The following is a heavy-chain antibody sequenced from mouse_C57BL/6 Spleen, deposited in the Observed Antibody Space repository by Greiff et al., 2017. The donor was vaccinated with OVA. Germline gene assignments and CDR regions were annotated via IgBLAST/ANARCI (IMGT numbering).Heavy chain of an antibody. J-gene: IGHJ2*01. CDR1: GYTFTDYN. V-gene: IGHV1-18*01. CDR3: ARRGSYYFDY. Sequence: EVKLVESGPELVKPGASVKIPCKASGYTFTDYNMDWVKQSHGKSLEWIGDINPNNGGTIYNQKFKGKATLTVDKSSSTAYMELRSLTSEDTAVYYCARRGSYYFDYWGQGTTLTVSS. CDR2: INPNNGGT.